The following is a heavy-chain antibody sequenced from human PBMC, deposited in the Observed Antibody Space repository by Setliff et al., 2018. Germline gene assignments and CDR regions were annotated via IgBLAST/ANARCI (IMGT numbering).Heavy chain of an antibody. D-gene: IGHD3-16*01. V-gene: IGHV5-51*01. CDR1: GYRFTSNW. J-gene: IGHJ3*02. CDR2: VFPVDSDT. CDR3: ARLGPIDVFDI. Sequence: GESLKISCKGSGYRFTSNWIGWVRQMPGKGPEWMGLVFPVDSDTRYSPSFQGQVTISADKSISTASLQWRSLKASDTAMYYCARLGPIDVFDIWGQGTMVTVSS.